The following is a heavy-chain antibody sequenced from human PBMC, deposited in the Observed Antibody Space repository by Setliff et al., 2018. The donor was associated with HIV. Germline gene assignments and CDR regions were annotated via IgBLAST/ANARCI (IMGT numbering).Heavy chain of an antibody. D-gene: IGHD1-26*01. Sequence: ASETLSLTCNVSGDSIISTSYYWTWIRQPAGKGLEWIGYISTSGNTNYNPSLRGRVNMSLDTSKNQFSLKLSSVTAADTAVYYCARLLGPFDYWGQGTLVTVSS. CDR1: GDSIISTSYY. CDR2: ISTSGNT. V-gene: IGHV4-61*09. J-gene: IGHJ4*02. CDR3: ARLLGPFDY.